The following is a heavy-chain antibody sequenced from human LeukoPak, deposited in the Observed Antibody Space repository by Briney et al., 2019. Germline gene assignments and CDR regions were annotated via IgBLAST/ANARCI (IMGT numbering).Heavy chain of an antibody. CDR2: ISAYNGNT. D-gene: IGHD2-21*02. V-gene: IGHV1-18*01. Sequence: ASVKVSCKASGYTFTSYGISWVRQAPGQGLEWMGWISAYNGNTNYAQKLQGRVTMTTDTSTSTAYMELRSLRSDDTAVYYCARTDCGGDCYSPRGVDYWGQGTLVTVSS. J-gene: IGHJ4*02. CDR1: GYTFTSYG. CDR3: ARTDCGGDCYSPRGVDY.